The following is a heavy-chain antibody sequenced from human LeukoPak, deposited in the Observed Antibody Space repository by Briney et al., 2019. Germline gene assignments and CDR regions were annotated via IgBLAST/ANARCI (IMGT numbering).Heavy chain of an antibody. J-gene: IGHJ4*02. Sequence: ASVKVSCKASGYTFTSYYMHWVRQAPGQGLEWMGIINPSGGSTSYAQKLQGRVTMTRDTSTSTVYMELSSLRSEDTAVYYCARDPGPRVVAATHFDYWGQGTLVTVSS. CDR3: ARDPGPRVVAATHFDY. CDR1: GYTFTSYY. CDR2: INPSGGST. V-gene: IGHV1-46*01. D-gene: IGHD2-15*01.